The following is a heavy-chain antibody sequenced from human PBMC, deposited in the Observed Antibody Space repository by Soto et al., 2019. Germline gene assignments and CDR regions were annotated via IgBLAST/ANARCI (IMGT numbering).Heavy chain of an antibody. Sequence: PGGSLRLSCAASGFTVSSNYMSWVRQAPGKGLEWVSSSYGGGNTYYADSVKGRFTISRDTSKNTLYLQMNSLRVEDTAVYYCARGYGAGSYFSDYWGQGTLVTVSS. D-gene: IGHD3-10*01. J-gene: IGHJ4*02. CDR3: ARGYGAGSYFSDY. CDR1: GFTVSSNY. CDR2: SYGGGNT. V-gene: IGHV3-53*01.